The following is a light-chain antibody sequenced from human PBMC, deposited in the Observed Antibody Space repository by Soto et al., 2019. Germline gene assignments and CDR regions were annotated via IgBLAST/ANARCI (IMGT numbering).Light chain of an antibody. CDR3: HQASSFPLS. CDR1: QVISSW. CDR2: KAS. Sequence: DIQMTQSPSSVSASVGDTVTVSCRASQVISSWLAWYQQKPGRAPNLLIYKASTLQTGVPSRFSGSGSGPDFTLTLTNLQPADFATYYCHQASSFPLSFGGGTKVEIK. J-gene: IGKJ4*01. V-gene: IGKV1-12*01.